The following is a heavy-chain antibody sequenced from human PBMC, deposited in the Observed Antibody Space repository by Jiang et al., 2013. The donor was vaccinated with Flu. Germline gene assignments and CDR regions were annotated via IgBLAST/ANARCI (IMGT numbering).Heavy chain of an antibody. Sequence: GPGLVKPSQTLSLTCTVSGGSISSGSYYWNWIRRPAGQGLEWIGRMYTSGSANYNPSLKSRVSISVDTSKNQFSLRLDSVTAADTALYYCARLTVVPGRGGYLDYWGQGTLVTVSS. V-gene: IGHV4-61*02. CDR2: MYTSGSA. D-gene: IGHD3-10*01. J-gene: IGHJ4*02. CDR3: ARLTVVPGRGGYLDY. CDR1: GGSISSGSYY.